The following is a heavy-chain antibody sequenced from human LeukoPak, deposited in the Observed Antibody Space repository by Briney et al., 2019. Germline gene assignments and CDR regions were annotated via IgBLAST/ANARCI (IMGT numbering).Heavy chain of an antibody. V-gene: IGHV4-30-2*01. CDR1: GGSISSGGYS. CDR2: IYHSGSI. D-gene: IGHD2-15*01. Sequence: SQTLSLTCAVSGGSISSGGYSWSWIRQPPGKGLEWIGYIYHSGSIYYNPSLKSRVTMSVDRSENQFSLKLSSVTAADTAVYYCARDMGYCSGGSCYAWYYYGMDVWGQGTTVTVSS. J-gene: IGHJ6*02. CDR3: ARDMGYCSGGSCYAWYYYGMDV.